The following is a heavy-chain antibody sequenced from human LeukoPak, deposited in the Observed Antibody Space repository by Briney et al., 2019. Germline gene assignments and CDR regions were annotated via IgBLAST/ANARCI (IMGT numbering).Heavy chain of an antibody. CDR1: GFTFDDYG. Sequence: PGGSLRLSCAASGFTFDDYGMSWVRQAPGKGLEWVSGINWNGGSTGYADSVKGRFTISRDNAKNSLYLQMNSLRAEDTALYYCAKDGGDRGYGLEWLSYSYYYYHMDVCGKGTTVTVSS. J-gene: IGHJ6*03. V-gene: IGHV3-20*04. CDR2: INWNGGST. D-gene: IGHD3-3*01. CDR3: AKDGGDRGYGLEWLSYSYYYYHMDV.